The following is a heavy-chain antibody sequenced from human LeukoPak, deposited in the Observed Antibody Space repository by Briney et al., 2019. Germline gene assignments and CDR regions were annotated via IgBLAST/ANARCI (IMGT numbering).Heavy chain of an antibody. CDR3: ARVVFGDYDYPRYYFDY. V-gene: IGHV4-31*03. D-gene: IGHD4-17*01. J-gene: IGHJ4*02. CDR1: GGSISSGGYY. Sequence: PSQTLSLTCTVSGGSISSGGYYWSWIRQHPGKGLEWIGYIYYSGSTNYNPSLKSRVTISVDTSKNQFSLKLSSVTAADTAVYYCARVVFGDYDYPRYYFDYWGQGTLVTVSS. CDR2: IYYSGST.